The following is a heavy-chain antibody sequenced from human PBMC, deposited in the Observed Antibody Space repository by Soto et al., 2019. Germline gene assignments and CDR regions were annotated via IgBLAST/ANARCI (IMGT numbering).Heavy chain of an antibody. CDR3: ARRNYYYYMDV. J-gene: IGHJ6*03. V-gene: IGHV4-39*01. CDR1: GGSISSSSYY. CDR2: IYYSGST. Sequence: PSETLSLTCTVSGGSISSSSYYWGWIRQPPGKGLEWIGSIYYSGSTYYNPSLKSRVTISVDTSKNQFSLKLSSVTAADTAVYYCARRNYYYYMDVGGKGTTVTVPS.